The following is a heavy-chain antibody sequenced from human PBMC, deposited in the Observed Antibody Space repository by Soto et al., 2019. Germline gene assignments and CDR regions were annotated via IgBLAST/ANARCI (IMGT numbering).Heavy chain of an antibody. J-gene: IGHJ6*02. D-gene: IGHD7-27*01. CDR2: FDPEDGET. CDR1: GYTLTELS. CDR3: ATTLPAWGSQHYYYYYGMDV. V-gene: IGHV1-24*01. Sequence: GSVEVSCKVSGYTLTELSMHWVLQAPGKGLEWMGGFDPEDGETIYAQKFQGRVTMTEDTSTDTAYMELSSLRSEDTAVYYCATTLPAWGSQHYYYYYGMDVWGQGTTVTVSS.